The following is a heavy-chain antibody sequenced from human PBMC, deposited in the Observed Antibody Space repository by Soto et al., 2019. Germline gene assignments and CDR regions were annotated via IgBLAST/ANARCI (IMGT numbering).Heavy chain of an antibody. Sequence: ASVKVSCKAIGYSFTSHYMHWVRQAPGQGLEWMGTIYPGGVNIGYAQKLKGRVTMTKDTSTSTVYMELNSLRAEDTAVYYCAKTPGMRGWFDPWGQGTPVTVSS. V-gene: IGHV1-46*01. CDR3: AKTPGMRGWFDP. CDR1: GYSFTSHY. J-gene: IGHJ5*02. CDR2: IYPGGVNI.